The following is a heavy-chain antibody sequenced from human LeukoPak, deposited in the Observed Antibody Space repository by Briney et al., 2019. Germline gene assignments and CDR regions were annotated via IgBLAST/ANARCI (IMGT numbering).Heavy chain of an antibody. Sequence: GGSLRLSXAASGLTFSSYGMHWVSQAPGKGLEWVAVIWYDGSNKYYADSVKGRFTISRDNSKNTLYLQMNSLRAEDTAVYYCAKDCRQYDFWSGPGDYWGQGTLVTVSS. J-gene: IGHJ4*02. CDR2: IWYDGSNK. CDR1: GLTFSSYG. D-gene: IGHD3-3*01. V-gene: IGHV3-33*06. CDR3: AKDCRQYDFWSGPGDY.